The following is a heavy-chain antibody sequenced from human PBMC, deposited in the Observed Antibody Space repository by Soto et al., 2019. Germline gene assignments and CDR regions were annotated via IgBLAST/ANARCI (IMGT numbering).Heavy chain of an antibody. D-gene: IGHD6-13*01. CDR3: ARQYSSRWYMNGMDV. CDR1: GFTFSSYA. J-gene: IGHJ6*02. V-gene: IGHV3-30-3*01. Sequence: GGSLRLSCAASGFTFSSYAMHWVRQAPGKGLEWVAVISYDVSNKYYADSVKGRFTISRDNSKNTLYLQMNSLRAEDTAVYYCARQYSSRWYMNGMDVWGQGTTVTVSS. CDR2: ISYDVSNK.